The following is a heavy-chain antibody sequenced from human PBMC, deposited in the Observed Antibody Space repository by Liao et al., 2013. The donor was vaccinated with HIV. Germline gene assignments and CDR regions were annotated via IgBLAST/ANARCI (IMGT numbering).Heavy chain of an antibody. V-gene: IGHV4-61*02. CDR1: GGSITSGRYY. D-gene: IGHD6-13*01. CDR2: IVTNGTT. J-gene: IGHJ4*02. CDR3: ARDRQQLVAGFYFDY. Sequence: QLQLQESGPGLVKPSETLSLTCTVSGGSITSGRYYWSWIRQTAGKGLEWIGRIVTNGTTNYNPSLKSRVTISVDTSKNQFSLKLTSVTAADTAVYYCARDRQQLVAGFYFDYWGQGTLVIVSS.